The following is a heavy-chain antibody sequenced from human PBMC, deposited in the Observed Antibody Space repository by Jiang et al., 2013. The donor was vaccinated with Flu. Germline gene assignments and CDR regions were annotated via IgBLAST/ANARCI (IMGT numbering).Heavy chain of an antibody. CDR2: ISGSGGST. CDR1: GFTFSSYA. D-gene: IGHD3-3*01. Sequence: PGGSLRLSCAASGFTFSSYAMSWVRQAPGKGLEWVSAISGSGGSTYYADSVKGRFTISRDNSKNTLYLQMNSLRAEDTAVYYCANSRDFWSGYYTGGFDYWGQGTLVTVSS. CDR3: ANSRDFWSGYYTGGFDY. J-gene: IGHJ4*02. V-gene: IGHV3-23*01.